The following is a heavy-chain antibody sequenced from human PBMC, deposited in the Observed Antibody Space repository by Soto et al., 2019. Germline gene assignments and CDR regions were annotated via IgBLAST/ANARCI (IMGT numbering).Heavy chain of an antibody. CDR1: GFTFSSYW. V-gene: IGHV3-74*02. CDR3: ARGGDWDLYYFDY. J-gene: IGHJ4*02. Sequence: EVQLVESGGGLVKPGGSLRLSCAASGFTFSSYWMHWVRQAPGKGLVWVSRINSDGSSTRYADSVKGRFTISRDNAKNTLYLQMNSLRAEDTAVYYCARGGDWDLYYFDYWGQGTLVTVSS. CDR2: INSDGSST. D-gene: IGHD3-16*01.